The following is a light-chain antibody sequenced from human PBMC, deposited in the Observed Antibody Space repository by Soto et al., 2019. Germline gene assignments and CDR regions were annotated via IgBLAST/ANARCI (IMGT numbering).Light chain of an antibody. CDR2: RNN. CDR3: EACDDSLSAYV. J-gene: IGLJ1*01. Sequence: QSALTQPPSASGTPGQRVSISCSGSTSNIGSNSVYWHQQLPGTAPKLLIYRNNKQPSGVPDRFSDSKSGTSASLPISGLRSEDEADYYCEACDDSLSAYVFGTGTKVTVL. V-gene: IGLV1-47*01. CDR1: TSNIGSNS.